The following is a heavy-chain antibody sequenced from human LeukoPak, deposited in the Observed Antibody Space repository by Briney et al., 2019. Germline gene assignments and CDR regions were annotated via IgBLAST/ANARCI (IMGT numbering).Heavy chain of an antibody. CDR3: ARDQGVTTSPDY. J-gene: IGHJ4*02. D-gene: IGHD4-17*01. CDR2: MNPNSGNT. CDR1: GYTFTSYD. V-gene: IGHV1-8*01. Sequence: ALVKVSCKASGYTFTSYDINWVRQATGQGLEWMGWMNPNSGNTGYAQKFQGRVTMTRNTSISTAYMELSSLRSEDTAVYYCARDQGVTTSPDYWGQGTLVTVSS.